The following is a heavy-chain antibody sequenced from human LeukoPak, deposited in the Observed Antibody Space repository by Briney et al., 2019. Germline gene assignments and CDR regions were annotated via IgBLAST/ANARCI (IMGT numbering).Heavy chain of an antibody. CDR2: IKQDGSEK. D-gene: IGHD3-22*01. CDR1: GFTFSSYW. CDR3: ARGDYDSAHIDAFDI. Sequence: HPGGSLRLSCAASGFTFSSYWMSWVRQAPGKGLEWVANIKQDGSEKYYVDSVKGRFTISRDNAKNSLYLQMNSLRAEDTAVYYCARGDYDSAHIDAFDIWGQGTMVTVSS. V-gene: IGHV3-7*01. J-gene: IGHJ3*02.